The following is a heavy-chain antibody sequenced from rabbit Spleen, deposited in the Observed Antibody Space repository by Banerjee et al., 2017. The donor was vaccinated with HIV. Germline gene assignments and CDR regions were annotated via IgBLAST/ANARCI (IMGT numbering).Heavy chain of an antibody. CDR2: IDPVFGST. J-gene: IGHJ4*01. CDR1: GFSFNSGHD. Sequence: QQLEESGGGLVKPGASLTLTCKASGFSFNSGHDMNWVRQAPGKGLEWIGYIDPVFGSTYYANWVKGRFTISSHNAQKTLFLQLNSLTVADTATYFCVRNSGWGVSYFTLWGQGTLVTVS. D-gene: IGHD4-1*01. V-gene: IGHV1S7*01. CDR3: VRNSGWGVSYFTL.